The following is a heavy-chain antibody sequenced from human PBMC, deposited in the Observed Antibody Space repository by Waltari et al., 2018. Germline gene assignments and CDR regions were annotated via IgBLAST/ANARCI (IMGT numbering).Heavy chain of an antibody. CDR2: RNPNSGTT. Sequence: VPLLQSRSEAQYPTSSVTVSSMASGYSCTSFHIHRVRRLTGQGLAWMGWRNPNSGTTGNAQKFQARDTINRNSSISTGYMELGSLRFEDRAVDYCARGGKGVGGNSLNYWGKGTLVTISS. CDR1: GYSCTSFH. J-gene: IGHJ4*01. V-gene: IGHV1-8*03. CDR3: ARGGKGVGGNSLNY. D-gene: IGHD2-21*02.